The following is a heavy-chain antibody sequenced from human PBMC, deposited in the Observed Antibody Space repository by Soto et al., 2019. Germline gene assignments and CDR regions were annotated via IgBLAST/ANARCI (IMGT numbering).Heavy chain of an antibody. CDR2: IKQDGTEK. CDR3: ARGLPHPSRTTLGY. D-gene: IGHD4-17*01. V-gene: IGHV3-7*01. Sequence: EVQLVESGGGLVQPGESLRLSCAASGFTFSYYWMTWVRQAPGTGLEWVANIKQDGTEKHHVDSVKGRFTISRDNAKNSLFLQMNSLGGEDTAVYYCARGLPHPSRTTLGYWGQVTLVTVSS. J-gene: IGHJ4*02. CDR1: GFTFSYYW.